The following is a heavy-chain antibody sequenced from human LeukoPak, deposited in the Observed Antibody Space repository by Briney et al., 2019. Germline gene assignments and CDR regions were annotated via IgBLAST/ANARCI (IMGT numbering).Heavy chain of an antibody. CDR2: IKQDGREK. V-gene: IGHV3-7*01. Sequence: PGGSLRLSCAASGFTFSSYWMSWVRQPPGKGLEWVANIKQDGREKYYVDSVKGQFTISRDNAKNSLYLQMNSLRGEDTAVYYCARVGTAEGTLEDYWGQGTLVTVSS. CDR3: ARVGTAEGTLEDY. D-gene: IGHD6-13*01. J-gene: IGHJ4*02. CDR1: GFTFSSYW.